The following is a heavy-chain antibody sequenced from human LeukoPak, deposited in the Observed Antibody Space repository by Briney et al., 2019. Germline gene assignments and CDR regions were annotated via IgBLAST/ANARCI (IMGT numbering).Heavy chain of an antibody. CDR3: AKDRGGSSQLGDAFDV. J-gene: IGHJ3*01. CDR2: ISGSGGST. CDR1: GFTFSSYA. D-gene: IGHD2-15*01. V-gene: IGHV3-23*01. Sequence: GGSLRLSCAASGFTFSSYAMSWVRQAPGKGLEWVSAISGSGGSTYYADSVKGRFTISRDNSKNTLYLQMNSLRAEDTAVYYCAKDRGGSSQLGDAFDVWGHGTMVTVSS.